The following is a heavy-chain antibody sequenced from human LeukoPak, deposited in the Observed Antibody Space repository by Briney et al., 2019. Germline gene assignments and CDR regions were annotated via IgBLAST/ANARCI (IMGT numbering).Heavy chain of an antibody. CDR2: IYPGDSDT. CDR3: ARCSTFYGSGSYYPIWFDP. J-gene: IGHJ5*02. CDR1: GYTFTSYW. V-gene: IGHV5-51*01. Sequence: GESLKISCKGFGYTFTSYWIGWVRQMPGKGLEWMGIIYPGDSDTRYSPSFQGQVTISADKSISTAYLQWSSLKASDTAMYYCARCSTFYGSGSYYPIWFDPWGQGTLVTVSS. D-gene: IGHD3-10*01.